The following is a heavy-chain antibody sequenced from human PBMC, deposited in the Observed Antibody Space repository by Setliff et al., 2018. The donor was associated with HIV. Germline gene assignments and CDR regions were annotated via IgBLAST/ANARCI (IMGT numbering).Heavy chain of an antibody. D-gene: IGHD6-13*01. V-gene: IGHV2-5*02. Sequence: PTLVNPTQTLALTCTFSGFSLSTSGVGVGWIRQPPGKALEWLGTIYWDDDRRYTPSLNSRLTITKGPSRDQVVLTLTDMDPADTGTYFCAHRAGSSWSRFYFDYWGQGALVTAPQ. CDR1: GFSLSTSGVG. J-gene: IGHJ4*02. CDR3: AHRAGSSWSRFYFDY. CDR2: IYWDDDR.